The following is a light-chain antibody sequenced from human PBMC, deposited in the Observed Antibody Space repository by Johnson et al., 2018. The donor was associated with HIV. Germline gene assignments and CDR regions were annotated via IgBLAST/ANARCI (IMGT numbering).Light chain of an antibody. J-gene: IGLJ1*01. CDR1: TSNIGNNY. Sequence: QLVLTQPPSVSAAPGQKVTISCSGSTSNIGNNYVSWYQQFPGTAPKLLIYDNNKRPSGIPDRFSGSKSGTSATLGITGLQTGDEADYYCGTWDSRLSGRVFGTGTKVTVL. CDR3: GTWDSRLSGRV. CDR2: DNN. V-gene: IGLV1-51*01.